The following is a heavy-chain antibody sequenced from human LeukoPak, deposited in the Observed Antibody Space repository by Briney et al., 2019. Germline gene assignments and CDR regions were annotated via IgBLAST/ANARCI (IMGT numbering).Heavy chain of an antibody. J-gene: IGHJ4*02. D-gene: IGHD2-2*01. CDR1: GGSFSGYY. CDR3: AKHHSRHLPWRKYHFDY. V-gene: IGHV4-34*01. Sequence: PSETLSLTCAVHGGSFSGYYWSWIRQPPGKGLEWIGEINHSGSTNYNPSLKSRVTISVDTSKNQFSLKLSSVTAADTAVYYCAKHHSRHLPWRKYHFDYWAQGTRVSVSS. CDR2: INHSGST.